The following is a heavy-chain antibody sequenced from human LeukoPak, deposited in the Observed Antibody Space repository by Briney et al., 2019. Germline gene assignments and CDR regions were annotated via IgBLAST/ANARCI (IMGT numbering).Heavy chain of an antibody. D-gene: IGHD2-2*01. CDR2: ISTYNGST. J-gene: IGHJ4*02. V-gene: IGHV1-18*01. CDR1: GYTLISYG. Sequence: ASVKVSCKASGYTLISYGISWVRQAPGQGLEWMGWISTYNGSTKYAQKVQGRVTMTTDTSTNTAYMELRSLRSDDTAVYYCARDSFEESSFSDYWGQGTLVTVSS. CDR3: ARDSFEESSFSDY.